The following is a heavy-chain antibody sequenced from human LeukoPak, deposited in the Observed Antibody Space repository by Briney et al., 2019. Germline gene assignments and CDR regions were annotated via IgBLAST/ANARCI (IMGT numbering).Heavy chain of an antibody. Sequence: GGSLRLSCAASGFRFSNYDMHWVRQKPGKGLEWVSTLGSDGGTYYPDSVKGRFTISRDNAKKSLYLQMNSLRAEDTAVYYCARQNYAFDYWGQGTLVTVSS. V-gene: IGHV3-13*01. CDR2: LGSDGGT. CDR1: GFRFSNYD. CDR3: ARQNYAFDY. D-gene: IGHD1-7*01. J-gene: IGHJ4*02.